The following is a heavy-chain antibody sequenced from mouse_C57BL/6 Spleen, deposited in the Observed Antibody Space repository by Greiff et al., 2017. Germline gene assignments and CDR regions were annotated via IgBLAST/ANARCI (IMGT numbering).Heavy chain of an antibody. J-gene: IGHJ4*01. CDR2: IYPRSGNT. V-gene: IGHV1-81*01. CDR3: AREAYYSNYPYAMDY. D-gene: IGHD2-5*01. Sequence: QVHVKQSGAELARPGASVTLSCKASGYTFTSYGISWVKQRTGQGLEWIGEIYPRSGNTHYNEKFKGKATLTADKSSSTAYMELRSLTSEDSAVYFCAREAYYSNYPYAMDYWGQGTSVTVSS. CDR1: GYTFTSYG.